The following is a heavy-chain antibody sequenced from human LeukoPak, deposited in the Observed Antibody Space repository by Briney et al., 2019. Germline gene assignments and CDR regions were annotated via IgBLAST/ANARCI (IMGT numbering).Heavy chain of an antibody. CDR2: IKGDGSKI. CDR1: GFTFSEYW. Sequence: GGSLRLSCGASGFTFSEYWMTWVRQAPGRGPEWVANIKGDGSKIYYVDSVKGRFTISRDNAKNSLYLQMNNLRVQKTAAYHCARDGSCFDFWGQGPLVIVSS. V-gene: IGHV3-7*01. D-gene: IGHD2-15*01. J-gene: IGHJ4*02. CDR3: ARDGSCFDF.